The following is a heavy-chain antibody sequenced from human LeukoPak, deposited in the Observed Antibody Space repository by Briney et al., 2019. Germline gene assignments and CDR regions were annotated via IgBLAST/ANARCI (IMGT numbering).Heavy chain of an antibody. D-gene: IGHD3-22*01. CDR1: GYTFTGYY. CDR2: INPNSGGT. V-gene: IGHV1-2*02. Sequence: ASVKVSCKAPGYTFTGYYMHWVRQAPGQGLEWMGWINPNSGGTNYAQKFQGRVTMTRDTSISTAYMELSRLRSDDTAVYYCARSSMIVVGPLDYWGQGTLVTVSS. CDR3: ARSSMIVVGPLDY. J-gene: IGHJ4*02.